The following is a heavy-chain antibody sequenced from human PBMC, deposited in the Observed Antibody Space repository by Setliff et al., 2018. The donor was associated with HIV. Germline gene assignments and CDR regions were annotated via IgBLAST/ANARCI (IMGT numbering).Heavy chain of an antibody. Sequence: SETLSLTCTVSGASINSYFWSWIRQPPGKGPEWLGYIYYTGSTNYNPALESRITMSVDTSKNQFSLTLKSVTAADTGVYYCAGANYYDASGRNLMDVWGKGTTVTVSS. CDR3: AGANYYDASGRNLMDV. V-gene: IGHV4-59*01. CDR2: IYYTGST. CDR1: GASINSYF. J-gene: IGHJ6*03. D-gene: IGHD3-22*01.